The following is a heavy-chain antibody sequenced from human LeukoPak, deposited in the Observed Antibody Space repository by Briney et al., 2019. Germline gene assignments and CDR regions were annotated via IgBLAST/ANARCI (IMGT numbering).Heavy chain of an antibody. CDR3: ATYYYDSSGYYPFEY. D-gene: IGHD3-22*01. Sequence: ASVKVSCKVSGYTLTELSMHWVRQAPGKGLEWMGGFDPEDGETIYAQKFQGRVTMTEDTSTDTAYMELSSLRSEDTAVYYCATYYYDSSGYYPFEYWGQGTLVTVSS. V-gene: IGHV1-24*01. J-gene: IGHJ4*02. CDR1: GYTLTELS. CDR2: FDPEDGET.